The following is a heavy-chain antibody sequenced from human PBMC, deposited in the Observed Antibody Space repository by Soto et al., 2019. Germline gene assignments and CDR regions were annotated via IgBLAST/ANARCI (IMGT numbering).Heavy chain of an antibody. CDR1: GFTFGTYG. J-gene: IGHJ4*02. D-gene: IGHD3-3*01. V-gene: IGHV3-23*01. Sequence: EVQLLESGGGLIQPGGSLRLSCEASGFTFGTYGMGWVRQAPGKGLAWVSTITGGNTYYAASVRGRFTISRDNYKNTLYLQMSSLRAEDTALYYCAKDKERGGYDSDFDSWGQGTLVTVSS. CDR2: ITGGNT. CDR3: AKDKERGGYDSDFDS.